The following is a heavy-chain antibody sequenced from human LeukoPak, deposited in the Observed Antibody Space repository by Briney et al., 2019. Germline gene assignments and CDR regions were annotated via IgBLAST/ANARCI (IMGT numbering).Heavy chain of an antibody. CDR2: IYYSGST. V-gene: IGHV4-59*12. CDR3: ARDIVGAIRGFFDY. D-gene: IGHD1-26*01. J-gene: IGHJ4*02. Sequence: KPSETLSLTCTVSGGSISSYYWSWIRQPPGKGLEWIGYIYYSGSTNYNPSLKSRVTISVDTSKNQFSLKLSSVTAADTAVYYCARDIVGAIRGFFDYWGQGTLVTVSS. CDR1: GGSISSYY.